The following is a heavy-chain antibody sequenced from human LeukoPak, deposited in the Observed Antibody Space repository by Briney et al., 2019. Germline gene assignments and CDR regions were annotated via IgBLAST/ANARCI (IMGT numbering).Heavy chain of an antibody. J-gene: IGHJ4*02. CDR2: IKEDGSEK. CDR3: ARDSSGYQ. V-gene: IGHV3-7*01. D-gene: IGHD3-22*01. Sequence: PGGSLRLSCAASRFTFSTYWMSWVRQAPGKGLEWVANIKEDGSEKYYGDSVKGRFTISRDNAKNSLYLEMNSLRVEDTAVYYCARDSSGYQWGQGTLVTVSS. CDR1: RFTFSTYW.